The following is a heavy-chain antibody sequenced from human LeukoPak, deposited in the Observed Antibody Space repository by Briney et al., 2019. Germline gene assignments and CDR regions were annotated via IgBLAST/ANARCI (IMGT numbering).Heavy chain of an antibody. CDR2: IIPIFGIA. V-gene: IGHV1-69*04. J-gene: IGHJ5*02. D-gene: IGHD5-12*01. CDR3: ARESDYDHWFDP. Sequence: SVKVSCKASGGTFSSYAISWVRQAPGQGLEWMGRIIPIFGIANYAQKFQGRVTITADKSTSKAYMELSSLRSEDTAVYYCARESDYDHWFDPWGQGTLVTVSS. CDR1: GGTFSSYA.